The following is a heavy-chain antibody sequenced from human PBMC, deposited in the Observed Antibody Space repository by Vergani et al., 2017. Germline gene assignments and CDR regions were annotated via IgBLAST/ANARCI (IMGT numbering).Heavy chain of an antibody. J-gene: IGHJ4*02. V-gene: IGHV3-21*01. D-gene: IGHD3-3*01. CDR3: ASGRDFGVVR. Sequence: EVQLVESGGGLVKPGGSLRLSCAASGFTFSSYSMNWVRQAPGKGLEWVSSISSSSSYIYYADSVKGRFTISRDNAKNSLYLQMNSLRAEDTAVYYCASGRDFGVVRGGQGTLVTVSS. CDR2: ISSSSSYI. CDR1: GFTFSSYS.